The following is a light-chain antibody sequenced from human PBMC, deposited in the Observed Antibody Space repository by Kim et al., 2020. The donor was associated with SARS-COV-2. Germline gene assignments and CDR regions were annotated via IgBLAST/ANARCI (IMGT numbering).Light chain of an antibody. CDR1: GNDLGDYNS. J-gene: IGLJ2*01. CDR3: SSYTDTNTLL. CDR2: AVS. Sequence: GQSVAISSTGTGNDLGDYNSVSWFQQHPGKAPKLIIYAVSNRPSGVSNRFSGSMSGNTASLTISTLQTEDEADYYCSSYTDTNTLLFGGGTQLTVL. V-gene: IGLV2-14*03.